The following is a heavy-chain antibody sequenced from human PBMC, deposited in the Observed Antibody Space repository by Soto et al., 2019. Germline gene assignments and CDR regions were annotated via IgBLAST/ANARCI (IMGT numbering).Heavy chain of an antibody. CDR1: GGSISSGGYY. CDR2: IYNSGST. J-gene: IGHJ5*02. Sequence: QVQLQESGPGLVKPSQTLSLTCTVSGGSISSGGYYWSWIRQHPGKGLEWIGYIYNSGSTYYNPSLQSRVTISADTSKNLSSPTLSSVTAADTAVYSCARDPAPWGQGTLVTVSS. V-gene: IGHV4-31*03. CDR3: ARDPAP.